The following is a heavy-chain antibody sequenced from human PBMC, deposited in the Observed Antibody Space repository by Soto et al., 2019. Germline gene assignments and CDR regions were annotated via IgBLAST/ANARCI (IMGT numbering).Heavy chain of an antibody. J-gene: IGHJ4*02. CDR3: ATHDYGDYSLDY. V-gene: IGHV4-59*01. CDR2: IYYSGST. CDR1: GGSISSYY. D-gene: IGHD4-17*01. Sequence: SETLSLTCTVSGGSISSYYWSWIRQPPGKGLEWIGYIYYSGSTNYNPSLKSRVTISVDTSKNQFSLKLSSVTAADTAVYYCATHDYGDYSLDYWGQGTLVT.